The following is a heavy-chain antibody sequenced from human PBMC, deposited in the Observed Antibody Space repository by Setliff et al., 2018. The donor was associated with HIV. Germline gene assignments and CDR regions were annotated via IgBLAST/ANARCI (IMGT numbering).Heavy chain of an antibody. D-gene: IGHD2-15*01. CDR2: VYHSGST. CDR1: GYSVNSDYL. Sequence: PSETLSLTCTVSGYSVNSDYLWCWIRQPPGKGLEWIGSVYHSGSTYYNPSLKGRVTTSIDTSKNQFSLKLNSVTAADTAHYFCVVYFGGNGGRGLWGQGTLVTVSS. V-gene: IGHV4-38-2*02. J-gene: IGHJ4*02. CDR3: VVYFGGNGGRGL.